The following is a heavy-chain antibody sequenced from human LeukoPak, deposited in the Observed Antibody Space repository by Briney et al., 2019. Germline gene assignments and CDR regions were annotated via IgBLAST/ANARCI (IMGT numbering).Heavy chain of an antibody. Sequence: GGSLRLSCAASGFTVSSNYMSWVRQAPGKGLEWVSVIYSGGSTYYADSVKGRFTISRDNSKSTLYLQMNSLRAEDTAVYYCARHSGSYYVFDYWGQGTLVTVSS. CDR2: IYSGGST. V-gene: IGHV3-66*04. CDR3: ARHSGSYYVFDY. D-gene: IGHD1-26*01. CDR1: GFTVSSNY. J-gene: IGHJ4*02.